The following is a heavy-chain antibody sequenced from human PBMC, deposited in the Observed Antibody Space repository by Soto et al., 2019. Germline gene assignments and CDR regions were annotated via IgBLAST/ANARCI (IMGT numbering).Heavy chain of an antibody. CDR1: GGTFSSYA. Sequence: ASVKVSCKASGGTFSSYAISWVRQAPGQGLEWMGGIIPIFGTANYAQKFQGRVTITADESTSTAYMELSSLRSEDTAVYYCAREGPPLRLGEPLYYFDYWGQGTLVTVSS. D-gene: IGHD3-16*01. CDR2: IIPIFGTA. V-gene: IGHV1-69*13. CDR3: AREGPPLRLGEPLYYFDY. J-gene: IGHJ4*02.